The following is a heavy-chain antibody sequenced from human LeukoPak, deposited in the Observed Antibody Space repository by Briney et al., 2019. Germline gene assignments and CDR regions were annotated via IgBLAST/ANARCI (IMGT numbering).Heavy chain of an antibody. Sequence: PSETLSLTCAVYGGSFSGYYWSWIRQPPGKGLEWIGEINHSGSTNYNPSLKSRVTISVDTSKNQFSLKLSSVTAADTAVYYCARMGLGSCSSTSCFLGMDVWGQGTTVTVSS. CDR2: INHSGST. V-gene: IGHV4-34*01. J-gene: IGHJ6*02. CDR3: ARMGLGSCSSTSCFLGMDV. D-gene: IGHD2-2*01. CDR1: GGSFSGYY.